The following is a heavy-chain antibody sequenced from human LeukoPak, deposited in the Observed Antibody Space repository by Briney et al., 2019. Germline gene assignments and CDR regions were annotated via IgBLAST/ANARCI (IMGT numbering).Heavy chain of an antibody. CDR1: GYTFTSYY. D-gene: IGHD4/OR15-4a*01. J-gene: IGHJ4*02. V-gene: IGHV1-46*01. CDR3: ARDLDYGEKSEDY. CDR2: INLSGGST. Sequence: ASVKVSCKASGYTFTSYYMHWVRQAPGQGLEWMGIINLSGGSTHYPQKFQDRVTMTRDTSTSTAYMELSSLRSEDTAVYYCARDLDYGEKSEDYWGQGTLVTVSS.